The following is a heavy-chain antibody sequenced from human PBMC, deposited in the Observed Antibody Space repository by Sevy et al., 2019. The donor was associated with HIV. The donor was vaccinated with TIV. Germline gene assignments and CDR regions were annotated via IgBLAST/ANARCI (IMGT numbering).Heavy chain of an antibody. CDR3: ARAMGV. CDR1: GISISSHW. Sequence: GGSLRLSCVGAGISISSHWMNWVRQSPGKGLEWVANINQDGSEIYYVGSVKGCFTISRDNARNSGYLQMHSLSVEDSGVYYCARAMGVWGQGTTVTVSS. J-gene: IGHJ6*02. CDR2: INQDGSEI. V-gene: IGHV3-7*01.